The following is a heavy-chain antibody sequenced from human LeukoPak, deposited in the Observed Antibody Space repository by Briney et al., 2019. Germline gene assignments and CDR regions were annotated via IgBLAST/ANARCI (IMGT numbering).Heavy chain of an antibody. V-gene: IGHV1-69*05. D-gene: IGHD3-10*01. J-gene: IGHJ4*02. CDR1: GGVFSDYP. Sequence: RGASVKVSCKTSGGVFSDYPVSWVRLAPGQGLEWMGGIIPVFGTTTYAPKFQGRVSLSIHESAGTAYMELSDLTFEDTAIYYCAGDFYGSGSYRPAFDYWGQGTLVTVSS. CDR2: IIPVFGTT. CDR3: AGDFYGSGSYRPAFDY.